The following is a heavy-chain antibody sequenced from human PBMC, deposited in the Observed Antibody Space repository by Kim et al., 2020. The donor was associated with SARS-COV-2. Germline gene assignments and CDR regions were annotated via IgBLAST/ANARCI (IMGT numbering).Heavy chain of an antibody. Sequence: ANYAQKFQGRVTITADKSTSTAYMELSSLRSEDTAVYYCARDRGYSYGYYWGQGTLVTVSS. D-gene: IGHD5-18*01. CDR2: A. V-gene: IGHV1-69*04. J-gene: IGHJ4*02. CDR3: ARDRGYSYGYY.